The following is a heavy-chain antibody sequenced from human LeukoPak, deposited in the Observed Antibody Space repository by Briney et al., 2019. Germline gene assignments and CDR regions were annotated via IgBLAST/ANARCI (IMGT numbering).Heavy chain of an antibody. J-gene: IGHJ3*02. D-gene: IGHD2-15*01. V-gene: IGHV3-7*01. Sequence: GGSLRLSCAASEFTFSTYWMAWVRQAPGKGLEWVADIKQDGSEKYYVDSVKGRFTISRQNAKKLVFLQMNSLRAEDTAVYYCARHRSGGSQDDAFDIWGQGTMVTVSS. CDR2: IKQDGSEK. CDR3: ARHRSGGSQDDAFDI. CDR1: EFTFSTYW.